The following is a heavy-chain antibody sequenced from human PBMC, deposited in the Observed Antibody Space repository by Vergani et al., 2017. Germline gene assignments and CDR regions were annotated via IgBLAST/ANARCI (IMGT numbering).Heavy chain of an antibody. CDR1: GFTFSSYA. D-gene: IGHD4-17*01. CDR3: ARGADGVTTDY. J-gene: IGHJ4*02. Sequence: EVQLVESGGGLVKPGGSLRLSCAASGFTFSSYAMSWVRQAPGKGLEWVSSISSSSSYIYYADSVKGRFTISRDNAKNSLYLQMNSLRAEDTAVYYCARGADGVTTDYWGQGTLVTVSS. CDR2: ISSSSSYI. V-gene: IGHV3-21*01.